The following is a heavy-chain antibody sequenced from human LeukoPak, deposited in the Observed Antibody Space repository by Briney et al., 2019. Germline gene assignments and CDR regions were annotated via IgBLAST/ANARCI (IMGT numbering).Heavy chain of an antibody. J-gene: IGHJ4*02. V-gene: IGHV5-51*01. D-gene: IGHD1-7*01. CDR2: IYPRDSDT. Sequence: GESLKISCKGSGYSLTSYWIGWVRQMPGKGLEWMGIIYPRDSDTRYSPSFEGQVTISVDKSISTAFLQWSSLKASDSAMYYCARLSVGELLDYWGQGTLVTVSS. CDR3: ARLSVGELLDY. CDR1: GYSLTSYW.